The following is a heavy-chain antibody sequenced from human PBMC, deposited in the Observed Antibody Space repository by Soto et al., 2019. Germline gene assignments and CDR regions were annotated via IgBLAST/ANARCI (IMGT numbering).Heavy chain of an antibody. V-gene: IGHV1-2*04. CDR3: ERDSGGYDFSGGYFDL. CDR1: GYTFTGYY. Sequence: QVQLVQSGAEVKKPGASVKVSCKASGYTFTGYYMHWVRQAPGQGLEWMGWINPNSGGTNYAQKFQGWVTMTRDTSISTAYMELSRLRSDDTAVYYCERDSGGYDFSGGYFDLWGRGTLVTVSS. CDR2: INPNSGGT. J-gene: IGHJ2*01. D-gene: IGHD5-12*01.